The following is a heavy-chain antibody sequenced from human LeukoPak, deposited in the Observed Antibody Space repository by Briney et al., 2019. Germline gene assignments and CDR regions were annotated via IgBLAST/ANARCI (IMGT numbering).Heavy chain of an antibody. V-gene: IGHV1-2*02. Sequence: ASVKVSCKASGYTFTGYYMHWVRHAPGQGLEWMGWIIPNSGGTNYAQKFQGRVTMTRDTSISTAYMELSRLRSDDTAVYYCARVMVRGGYDYWGQGTLVTVSS. J-gene: IGHJ4*02. CDR1: GYTFTGYY. CDR3: ARVMVRGGYDY. CDR2: IIPNSGGT. D-gene: IGHD3-10*01.